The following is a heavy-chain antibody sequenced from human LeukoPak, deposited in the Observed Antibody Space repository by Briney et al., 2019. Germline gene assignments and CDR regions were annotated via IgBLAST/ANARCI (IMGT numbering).Heavy chain of an antibody. Sequence: SETLSLTCTVSGGSISTSSYYWGWIRQPPGKGLEWIGSIYYSGSTYYNPSLKSRVAMSVDPSKNQFSLKLSSVTAADTAVYYCARVMVHYYDSSGYYPLPPYYFDYWGQGTLVTVSS. CDR2: IYYSGST. V-gene: IGHV4-39*01. J-gene: IGHJ4*02. CDR3: ARVMVHYYDSSGYYPLPPYYFDY. CDR1: GGSISTSSYY. D-gene: IGHD3-22*01.